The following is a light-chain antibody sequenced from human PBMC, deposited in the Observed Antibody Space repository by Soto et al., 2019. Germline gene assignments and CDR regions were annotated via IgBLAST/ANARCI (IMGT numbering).Light chain of an antibody. CDR1: QSVNSN. J-gene: IGKJ5*01. CDR2: GIS. CDR3: QQYSKWPIT. Sequence: EMVMTQSPAILSVSPGESATLSCRASQSVNSNYLAWYQQHPGQPPRLLIYGISTRASGIPARFSGSGSGTEFSLTISRLQSEDFAFYYCQQYSKWPITFGQGTRLEIK. V-gene: IGKV3-15*01.